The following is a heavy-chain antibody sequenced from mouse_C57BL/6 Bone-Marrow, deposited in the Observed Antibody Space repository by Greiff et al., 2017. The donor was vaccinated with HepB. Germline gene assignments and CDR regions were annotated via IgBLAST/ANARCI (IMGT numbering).Heavy chain of an antibody. D-gene: IGHD1-1*01. Sequence: LQQPGAELVMPGASVKLSCKAYGYTFTSYWMHWVKQRPGQGLEWIGEIDPSDSYTNYNQKFKGKSTLTVDKSSSTAYMQLSSLTSEDSAVYYCARSSACYYYAISRGYAMDYWGQGTSVTVSS. V-gene: IGHV1-69*01. CDR1: GYTFTSYW. CDR3: ARSSACYYYAISRGYAMDY. J-gene: IGHJ4*01. CDR2: IDPSDSYT.